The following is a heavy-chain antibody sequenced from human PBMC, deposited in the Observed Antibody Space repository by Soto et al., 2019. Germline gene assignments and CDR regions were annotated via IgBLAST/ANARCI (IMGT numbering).Heavy chain of an antibody. CDR3: AREEYSSSFPAAWNAKNWFDP. V-gene: IGHV4-30-4*01. D-gene: IGHD6-13*01. J-gene: IGHJ5*02. Sequence: ASETLSLTCTVSGGSISSGDYYWSWIRQPPGKGLEWIGYIYYSGSTYYNPSLKSRVTISVDTSKNQFSLKLSSVTAADTAVYYCAREEYSSSFPAAWNAKNWFDPWGQGTLVTVSS. CDR1: GGSISSGDYY. CDR2: IYYSGST.